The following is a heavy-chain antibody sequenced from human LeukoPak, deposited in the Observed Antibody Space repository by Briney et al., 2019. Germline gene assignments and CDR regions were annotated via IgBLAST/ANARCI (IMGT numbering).Heavy chain of an antibody. CDR1: GFTFRNYA. J-gene: IGHJ4*02. CDR2: IVGNGVST. Sequence: PGGSLRLSCAASGFTFRNYAMSWVRQAPGKGLEWVSAIVGNGVSTYYADSAQGRFTISRDNSKNTLYLQMNSLRAEDTALYYCTKWGDYDGSTGYYDSDYWGQGTLVTVSS. CDR3: TKWGDYDGSTGYYDSDY. D-gene: IGHD3-9*01. V-gene: IGHV3-23*01.